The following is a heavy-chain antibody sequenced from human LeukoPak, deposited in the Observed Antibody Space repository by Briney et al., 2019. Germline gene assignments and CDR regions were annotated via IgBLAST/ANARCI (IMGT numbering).Heavy chain of an antibody. CDR1: GGSISSYY. CDR3: ARVLPPTLSWFDP. CDR2: IYYSGST. J-gene: IGHJ5*02. Sequence: PSETLSLTRTVSGGSISSYYWSWIRQPPGKGLEWIGYIYYSGSTNYNPSLMSRVTISVDTSKNQFSLKLSSVTAADTAVYYCARVLPPTLSWFDPRGKGTLVTVSS. V-gene: IGHV4-59*01. D-gene: IGHD4-17*01.